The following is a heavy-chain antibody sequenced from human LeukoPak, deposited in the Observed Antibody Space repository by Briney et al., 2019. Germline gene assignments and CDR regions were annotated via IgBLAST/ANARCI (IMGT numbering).Heavy chain of an antibody. CDR2: SYYTGST. CDR3: AYNSFPRYDY. J-gene: IGHJ4*01. Sequence: SETLSLTCTLSGGSLSNSNYYWGWIRQPPGKALEWIGSSYYTGSTYYNSSLKSRVTISVDTSENQFSLRLSSVTAADTAVYNCAYNSFPRYDYWGQGTLVTVSS. V-gene: IGHV4-39*07. D-gene: IGHD6-6*01. CDR1: GGSLSNSNYY.